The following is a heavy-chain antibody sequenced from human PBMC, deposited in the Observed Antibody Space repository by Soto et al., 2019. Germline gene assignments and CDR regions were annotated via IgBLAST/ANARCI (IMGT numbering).Heavy chain of an antibody. J-gene: IGHJ4*02. CDR2: INPNSGGT. D-gene: IGHD3-22*01. CDR3: ARDHRYYDSSGYYFDY. V-gene: IGHV1-2*04. Sequence: ASVKVSCKASGYTFTGYYMHWVRQAPGQGLEWMGWINPNSGGTNYAQKIQGWVTMTRDTSISTAYMELSRLRSDDTAVYYCARDHRYYDSSGYYFDYWGQGTLVTVSS. CDR1: GYTFTGYY.